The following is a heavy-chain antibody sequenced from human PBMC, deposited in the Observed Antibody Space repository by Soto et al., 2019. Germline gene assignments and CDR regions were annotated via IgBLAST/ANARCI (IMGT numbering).Heavy chain of an antibody. CDR3: SRGAVTWFDP. Sequence: QVQLQESGPGLVKPSETLSLTCTVSGGSISSYFWNWIRQPAGKGLEWIGRIFTSGSTNYNPSLKSRGTLSVDTYQNQFSLKMTSVTAADTAVYYCSRGAVTWFDPCGQGTLVTVSS. D-gene: IGHD4-4*01. V-gene: IGHV4-4*07. J-gene: IGHJ5*02. CDR1: GGSISSYF. CDR2: IFTSGST.